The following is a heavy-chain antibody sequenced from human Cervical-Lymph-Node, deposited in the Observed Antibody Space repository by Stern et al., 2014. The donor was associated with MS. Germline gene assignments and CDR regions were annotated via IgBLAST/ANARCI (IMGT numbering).Heavy chain of an antibody. Sequence: MQLVESGGSVVQPGRSLRLSCAASGFTFSTYTMHWVRQAPGKGLEWVAVISYDGSNKYYADSVKGRFTISRDNSENTLYLQMNSLRAEDTAVYYCARRYGYFDYWGQGTLVTVSS. CDR2: ISYDGSNK. CDR1: GFTFSTYT. V-gene: IGHV3-30*01. CDR3: ARRYGYFDY. J-gene: IGHJ4*02. D-gene: IGHD4-17*01.